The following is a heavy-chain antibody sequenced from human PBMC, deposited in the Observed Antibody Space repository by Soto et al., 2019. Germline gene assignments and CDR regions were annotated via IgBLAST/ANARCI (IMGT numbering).Heavy chain of an antibody. Sequence: TLSLTCTVSGRSISSCSHHSSWIRQHPGKGLDWIGNIYYSGSSYYNPSLKSRANISIDTSKDQFSLRLGSVTAADTAVYYCARVEGSSYYFRHDCWGRGTLVTVSS. CDR1: GRSISSCSHH. V-gene: IGHV4-31*03. CDR3: ARVEGSSYYFRHDC. J-gene: IGHJ4*02. D-gene: IGHD1-26*01. CDR2: IYYSGSS.